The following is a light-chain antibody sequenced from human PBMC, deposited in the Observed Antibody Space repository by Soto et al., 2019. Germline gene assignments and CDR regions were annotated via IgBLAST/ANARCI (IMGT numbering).Light chain of an antibody. CDR3: QQCGNSPWT. CDR2: DAS. V-gene: IGKV3-20*01. CDR1: QSVSSNY. J-gene: IGKJ1*01. Sequence: EIVLTQSPGTLSLSPGEGATLSCRATQSVSSNYLVWYQQKPGQAPRLLIYDASNRATGIPARFSGSGSGTDFTLTISRLEPEDFAVYYCQQCGNSPWTFGQGTRLEIK.